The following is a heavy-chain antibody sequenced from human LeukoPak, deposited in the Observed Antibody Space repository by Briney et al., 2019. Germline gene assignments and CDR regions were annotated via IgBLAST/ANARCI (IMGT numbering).Heavy chain of an antibody. Sequence: SETLSLTCAVYGGSFSGYYWSWIRQPPGKGLEWIGEINHSGSTNYNPSLKSRVTISVDTSKNQFSLKLGSVTAADTAVYYCARGMTHGYFDLWGRGTLVTVS. CDR1: GGSFSGYY. CDR3: ARGMTHGYFDL. CDR2: INHSGST. V-gene: IGHV4-34*01. J-gene: IGHJ2*01.